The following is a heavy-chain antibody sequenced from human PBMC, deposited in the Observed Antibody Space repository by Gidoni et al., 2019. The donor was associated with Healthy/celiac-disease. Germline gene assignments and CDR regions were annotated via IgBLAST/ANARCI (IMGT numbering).Heavy chain of an antibody. D-gene: IGHD3-10*01. CDR3: AKDLGDAGLSWFDP. CDR1: GFTFSSYA. Sequence: EVQLLESGGGLVQPGGSLRLSCAASGFTFSSYAMSWVRQAPGKGLEWVSAFSGSGGSTDYADSVKGRFTISRDNSKNTLYLQMNSLRAEDTAVYYCAKDLGDAGLSWFDPWGQGTLVTVSS. CDR2: FSGSGGST. J-gene: IGHJ5*02. V-gene: IGHV3-23*01.